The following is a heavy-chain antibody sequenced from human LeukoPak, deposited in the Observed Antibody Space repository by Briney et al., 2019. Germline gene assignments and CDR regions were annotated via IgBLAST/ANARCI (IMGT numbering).Heavy chain of an antibody. D-gene: IGHD4-11*01. CDR3: ARDKWLTTTHYFDY. J-gene: IGHJ4*02. CDR2: ISSSSSYI. V-gene: IGHV3-21*01. CDR1: GFTFSSCE. Sequence: GGSLRLSCAASGFTFSSCEMNWVRQAPGKGPEWVSSISSSSSYIYYADSVKGRFTVSRDNAKNSVYLQMNSLRAEDTAVYYCARDKWLTTTHYFDYWGQGTLVTVSS.